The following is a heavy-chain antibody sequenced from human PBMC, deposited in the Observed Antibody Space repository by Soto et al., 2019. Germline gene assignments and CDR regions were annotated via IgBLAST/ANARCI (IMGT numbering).Heavy chain of an antibody. CDR1: GFTFCTYA. D-gene: IGHD1-1*01. J-gene: IGHJ6*02. Sequence: EVQLLESGGGLVQLGGSLRLSCAASGFTFCTYAMNWVRQAPGNGLEWVSAISGSGGSIHYADSVKGRFTISRDNSKNTLYLQMNSLRDEDTAVYHCVKGYWKGDVWGQGTTVTVSS. CDR3: VKGYWKGDV. V-gene: IGHV3-23*01. CDR2: ISGSGGSI.